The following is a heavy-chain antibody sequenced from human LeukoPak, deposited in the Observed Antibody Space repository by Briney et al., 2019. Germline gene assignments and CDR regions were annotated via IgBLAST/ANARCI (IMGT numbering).Heavy chain of an antibody. CDR1: GGSISSTNW. CDR3: ARVGQAMAGSFDY. Sequence: SGTLSLTCAVSGGSISSTNWWSWVRQPPGKGLEWIGEIYHSGNTNYNPSLKSRVTISLDKSKNQFSLKLTSVTAADTSVYYCARVGQAMAGSFDYWGQGTLVTVSS. CDR2: IYHSGNT. V-gene: IGHV4-4*02. J-gene: IGHJ4*02. D-gene: IGHD6-19*01.